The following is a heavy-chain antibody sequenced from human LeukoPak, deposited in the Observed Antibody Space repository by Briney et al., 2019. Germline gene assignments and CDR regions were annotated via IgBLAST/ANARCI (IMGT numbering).Heavy chain of an antibody. J-gene: IGHJ3*02. Sequence: QPGGSLRLSCAASGFTFSGYWMHWVREAPGKGLVWGSRINSDGSSTSYAASVKGRFTISRDSAKNTLYLQMNSLRAEDTAVYYCVRDGYSYGFMLAFDIWGLGTRVTVSS. CDR3: VRDGYSYGFMLAFDI. CDR2: INSDGSST. CDR1: GFTFSGYW. D-gene: IGHD5-18*01. V-gene: IGHV3-74*01.